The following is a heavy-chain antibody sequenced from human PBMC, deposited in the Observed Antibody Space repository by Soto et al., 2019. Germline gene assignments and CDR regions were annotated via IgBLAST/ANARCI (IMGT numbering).Heavy chain of an antibody. CDR1: GYTFTSYD. CDR3: ARATYYEYVWGSYRYQDFDY. V-gene: IGHV1-8*01. Sequence: ASVKVSCKASGYTFTSYDINWVRQATGQGLEWMGWMNPNSGDTGYAQKFQGRVTMTRNTSISTAYMELSSLRSEDTAVYYCARATYYEYVWGSYRYQDFDYWGQGTLVTVSS. J-gene: IGHJ4*02. D-gene: IGHD3-16*02. CDR2: MNPNSGDT.